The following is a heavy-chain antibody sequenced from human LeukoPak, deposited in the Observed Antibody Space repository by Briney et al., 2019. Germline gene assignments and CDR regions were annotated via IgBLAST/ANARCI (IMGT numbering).Heavy chain of an antibody. D-gene: IGHD6-19*01. CDR2: IYPGDSDT. J-gene: IGHJ6*02. Sequence: GESLKISCKGSGYSFTSYWIGWVRQMPGKGLEWMGIIYPGDSDTRYSPSFQGQVTISADKSISTAYLQWSSLKASDTAMYYCARSLLAVAGYYYYGMDVWGQGITVTVSS. V-gene: IGHV5-51*01. CDR3: ARSLLAVAGYYYYGMDV. CDR1: GYSFTSYW.